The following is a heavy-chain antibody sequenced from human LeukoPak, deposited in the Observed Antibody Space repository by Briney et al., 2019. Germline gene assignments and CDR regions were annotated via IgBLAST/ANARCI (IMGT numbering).Heavy chain of an antibody. CDR2: ISAYNGNT. V-gene: IGHV1-18*01. D-gene: IGHD3-16*02. CDR1: GYTLTGFG. J-gene: IGHJ4*02. CDR3: ARVGYDYVWGSYRPPSYFDY. Sequence: ASVRVSCKASGYTLTGFGISWVRQAPGQGLEWMGWISAYNGNTNYAQKLQGRVTMTTDTSTSTAYMELRSLRSDDTAVYYCARVGYDYVWGSYRPPSYFDYWGQGTLVTVSS.